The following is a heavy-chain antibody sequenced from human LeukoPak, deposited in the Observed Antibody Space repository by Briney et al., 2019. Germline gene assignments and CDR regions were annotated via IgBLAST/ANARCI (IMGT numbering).Heavy chain of an antibody. Sequence: SETLSLTCTVSGGSISSYYWSWIRQPPGKGLEWIGYIYYSGGTNYNPSLKSRVTISVDTSKNQFSLKLSSVTAADTAVYYCARGGAYYYDSSGTVWGAFDIWGQGTMVTVSS. CDR2: IYYSGGT. D-gene: IGHD3-22*01. J-gene: IGHJ3*02. CDR1: GGSISSYY. V-gene: IGHV4-59*01. CDR3: ARGGAYYYDSSGTVWGAFDI.